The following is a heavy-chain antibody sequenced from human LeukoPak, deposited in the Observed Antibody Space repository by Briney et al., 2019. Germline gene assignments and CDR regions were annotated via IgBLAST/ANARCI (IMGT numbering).Heavy chain of an antibody. J-gene: IGHJ4*02. V-gene: IGHV1-24*01. D-gene: IGHD3-22*01. CDR1: GDTLSELS. CDR3: ATVDYYYDSSGYYFFDY. Sequence: GASVKVSCKVSGDTLSELSMHWVRQSPGKGLEWMGGFDPEDGETIYAQKFQGRVTMTEDTSTDTAYMELSSLRSEDTAVYYCATVDYYYDSSGYYFFDYWGQGTLVTVSS. CDR2: FDPEDGET.